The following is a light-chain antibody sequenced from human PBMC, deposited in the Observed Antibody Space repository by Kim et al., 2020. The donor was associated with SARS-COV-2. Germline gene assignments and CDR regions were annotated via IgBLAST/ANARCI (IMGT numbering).Light chain of an antibody. CDR1: LSVISN. J-gene: IGKJ2*01. CDR2: SAS. CDR3: QQNNSWAPST. V-gene: IGKV3-15*01. Sequence: VTPGWCAALAAGASLSVISNSACYHQTPAQPPSLLIFSASARPPDTPARFIGSGSGTGFTLTISSLQSEDFAVYNCQQNNSWAPSTFGQGPKLQI.